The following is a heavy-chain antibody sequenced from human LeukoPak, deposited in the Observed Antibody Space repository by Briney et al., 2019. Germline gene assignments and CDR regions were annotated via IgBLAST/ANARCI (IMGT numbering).Heavy chain of an antibody. V-gene: IGHV5-51*01. CDR1: GYSFTSYW. CDR2: IYPADSDI. CDR3: ARQEYCSGGSCYTWFDP. D-gene: IGHD2-15*01. J-gene: IGHJ5*02. Sequence: GESLKISCKGSGYSFTSYWISWVRQMPGKGLGWMGIIYPADSDIRYSPSFQGQVTISADKSISTAYLQWSSLKASDTAMYYCARQEYCSGGSCYTWFDPWGQGTLVTVSS.